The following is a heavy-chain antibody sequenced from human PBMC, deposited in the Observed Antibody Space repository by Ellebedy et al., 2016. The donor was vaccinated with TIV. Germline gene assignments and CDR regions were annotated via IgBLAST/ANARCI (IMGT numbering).Heavy chain of an antibody. J-gene: IGHJ3*02. CDR3: ARQERWLAPDDAFDI. Sequence: SETLSLTCTVSGGSISSSSYYWGWIRQPPGKGLEWIGSIYYSGSTYYNPSLKSRVTISVDTSKNQFSLKLSSVTAADTAVYYCARQERWLAPDDAFDIWGQGTMVTVSS. CDR1: GGSISSSSYY. CDR2: IYYSGST. D-gene: IGHD6-19*01. V-gene: IGHV4-39*01.